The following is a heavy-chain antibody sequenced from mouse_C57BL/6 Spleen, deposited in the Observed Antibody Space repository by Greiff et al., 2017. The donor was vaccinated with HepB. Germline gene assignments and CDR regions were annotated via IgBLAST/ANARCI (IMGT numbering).Heavy chain of an antibody. CDR1: GFTFSDYG. CDR2: ISSGSSTI. D-gene: IGHD1-1*01. V-gene: IGHV5-17*01. Sequence: EVKLEESGGGLVKPGGSLKLSCAASGFTFSDYGMHWVRQAPEKGLEWVAYISSGSSTIYYADTVKGRFTISRDNAKNTLFLQMTSLRSEDTAMYYCARGDGSSYPSYWYFDVWGTGTTVTVSS. CDR3: ARGDGSSYPSYWYFDV. J-gene: IGHJ1*03.